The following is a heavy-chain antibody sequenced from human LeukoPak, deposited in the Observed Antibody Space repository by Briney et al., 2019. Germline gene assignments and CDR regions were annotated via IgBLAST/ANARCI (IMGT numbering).Heavy chain of an antibody. V-gene: IGHV3-23*01. Sequence: PGGSLRLSRAASGFTFSSYAMSWVRQAPGKGLEWVSAISGSGGSTYYADSVKGRFTISRDNSKNTLYLQMNSLRAEDTAVYYCAKGGDIVVVPAAMEYYFDYWGQGTLVTVSS. CDR1: GFTFSSYA. CDR3: AKGGDIVVVPAAMEYYFDY. D-gene: IGHD2-2*01. CDR2: ISGSGGST. J-gene: IGHJ4*02.